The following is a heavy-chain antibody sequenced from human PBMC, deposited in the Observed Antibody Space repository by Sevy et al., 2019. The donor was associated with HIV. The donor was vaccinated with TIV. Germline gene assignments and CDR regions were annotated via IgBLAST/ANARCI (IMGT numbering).Heavy chain of an antibody. D-gene: IGHD2-2*01. Sequence: GGSLRLSCAASGFTFSSYWMSWVRQAPGKGPEWVAHIKKDGSEKYHVDSVKGRFTISRDNAKNSLYLQMNSLRAEDTAVYYGVRDCSSSTGRWGMDVWGQGTTVTVSS. V-gene: IGHV3-7*03. CDR2: IKKDGSEK. CDR3: VRDCSSSTGRWGMDV. CDR1: GFTFSSYW. J-gene: IGHJ6*02.